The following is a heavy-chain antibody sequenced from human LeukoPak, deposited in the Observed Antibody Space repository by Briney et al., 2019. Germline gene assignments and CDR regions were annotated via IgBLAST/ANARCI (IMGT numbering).Heavy chain of an antibody. CDR1: GFAFSSYW. D-gene: IGHD6-13*01. V-gene: IGHV3-74*01. CDR3: ARDLMGIAYHGAFYY. CDR2: IHSDGNST. Sequence: AGGSLRLSCAASGFAFSSYWMHWVRQAPGKGLVWVSRIHSDGNSTTYADSVKGRFTISRDNAKNSLYLQMNSLRAEDTAVYYCARDLMGIAYHGAFYYWGQGTLVTVSS. J-gene: IGHJ4*02.